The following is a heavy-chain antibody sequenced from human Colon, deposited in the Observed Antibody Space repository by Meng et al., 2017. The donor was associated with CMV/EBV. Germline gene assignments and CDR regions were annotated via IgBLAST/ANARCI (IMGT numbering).Heavy chain of an antibody. Sequence: GESLKISCAASGFSVRSNYMTWVRQAPGKGLEWVSVIYREFDTRNYRGGETYYADSVKGRFSISRDNSKDTVYLQMNSLTREDTGVYYCARESTIFGVVTLTIPIDAFDIWGEGTMVTVSS. V-gene: IGHV3-66*01. CDR1: GFSVRSNY. J-gene: IGHJ3*02. CDR2: IYREFDTRNYRGGET. D-gene: IGHD3-3*01. CDR3: ARESTIFGVVTLTIPIDAFDI.